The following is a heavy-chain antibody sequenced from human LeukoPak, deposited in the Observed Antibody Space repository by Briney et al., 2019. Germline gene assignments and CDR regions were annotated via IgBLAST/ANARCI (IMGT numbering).Heavy chain of an antibody. CDR3: ARDLLNCSGGSCRNWFDP. D-gene: IGHD2-15*01. Sequence: PSETLSLTCTVSGGSISSSSYSWDWIRQPPGKGLEWIGSIYYSGTTYYNPSLKSRVTISVDTSKNHFSLKLSSVTAADTAVYYCARDLLNCSGGSCRNWFDPWGQGTLVTVSS. CDR2: IYYSGTT. J-gene: IGHJ5*02. V-gene: IGHV4-39*07. CDR1: GGSISSSSYS.